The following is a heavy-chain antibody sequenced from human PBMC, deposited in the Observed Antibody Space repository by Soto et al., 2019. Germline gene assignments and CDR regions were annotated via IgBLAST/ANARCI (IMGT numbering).Heavy chain of an antibody. Sequence: QLVQSGAEVKRPGSSVKVSCKASGYTFTSYGITWVRQAPGQGLEWMGWISAHNGNTDYAQKLQGRVIVTRDTSTSTAYMELRSLISDDTAVYYCARGRYGDYWGQGALVTVSS. V-gene: IGHV1-18*01. CDR2: ISAHNGNT. CDR3: ARGRYGDY. CDR1: GYTFTSYG. J-gene: IGHJ4*02. D-gene: IGHD1-1*01.